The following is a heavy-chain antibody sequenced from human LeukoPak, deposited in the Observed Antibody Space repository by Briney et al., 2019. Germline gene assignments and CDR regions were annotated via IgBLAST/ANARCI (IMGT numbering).Heavy chain of an antibody. J-gene: IGHJ4*02. CDR1: GYTFTSYG. V-gene: IGHV1-18*01. Sequence: ASVKVSCKASGYTFTSYGISWVRQAPGQGLEWMGWITTYNGNTNYAQKFQGRVTMTTDTSTSTAYMELRSLRSDDTAVYFCAREELRLGELSFDFWGQGTLVTVSS. D-gene: IGHD3-16*02. CDR2: ITTYNGNT. CDR3: AREELRLGELSFDF.